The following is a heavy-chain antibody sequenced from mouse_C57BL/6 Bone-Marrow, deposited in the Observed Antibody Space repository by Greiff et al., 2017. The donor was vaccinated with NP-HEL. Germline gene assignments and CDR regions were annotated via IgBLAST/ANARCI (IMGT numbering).Heavy chain of an antibody. CDR2: IDPSDSET. V-gene: IGHV1-52*01. Sequence: QVHVKQPGAELVRPGSSVKLSCKASGYTFTSYWMHWVKQRPIQGLEWIGNIDPSDSETHYNQKFKDKATLTVDKSSSTAYMQLSSLTSEDSAVYYCARAYGSSRNYAMDYWGQGTSVTVSS. CDR1: GYTFTSYW. CDR3: ARAYGSSRNYAMDY. D-gene: IGHD1-1*01. J-gene: IGHJ4*01.